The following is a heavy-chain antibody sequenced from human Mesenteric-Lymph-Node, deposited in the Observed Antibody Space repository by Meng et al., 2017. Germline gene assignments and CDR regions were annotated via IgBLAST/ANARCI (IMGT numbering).Heavy chain of an antibody. D-gene: IGHD1-26*01. CDR3: ARWESGGYGGARPFDY. J-gene: IGHJ4*02. Sequence: QLPHAGPGLVDTSPPPPPPCATSSASDSRNSSAWNWIGQSPSRGLEWLGKTYYISKWYNDYAVSVKSRIRINPDTSKHQFSLQLNSVTPEDTALYYFARWESGGYGGARPFDYWGQGTLVTVSS. CDR1: SASDSRNSSA. V-gene: IGHV6-1*01. CDR2: TYYISKWYN.